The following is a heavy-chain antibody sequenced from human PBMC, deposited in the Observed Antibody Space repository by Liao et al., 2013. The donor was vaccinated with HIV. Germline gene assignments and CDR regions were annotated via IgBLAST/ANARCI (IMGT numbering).Heavy chain of an antibody. Sequence: QLQLQESGPGLVKPSETLSLTCTVSGGSISSYYWSWIRQPAGKGLEWIGRIYTSGSTNYNPSLKSRVTMSVDTSKNQFSLKLSSVTAADTAVYYCAREPYSYGLDAFDIWGQGTMVTVSS. J-gene: IGHJ3*02. CDR1: GGSISSYY. D-gene: IGHD5-18*01. CDR3: AREPYSYGLDAFDI. V-gene: IGHV4-4*07. CDR2: IYTSGST.